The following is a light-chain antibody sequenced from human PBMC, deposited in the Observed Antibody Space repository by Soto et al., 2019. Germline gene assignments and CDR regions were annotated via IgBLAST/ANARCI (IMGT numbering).Light chain of an antibody. CDR1: QSVSSNY. CDR3: QQYGNSPFT. Sequence: EIVLTQSPGTLSLSPGEGVTLSCRASQSVSSNYLAWYQQKPGQTPRLLIYGASSRATGIPDRFSGSGSGTDFTLTFSRLEPEDFAVYYCQQYGNSPFTLGQGTRLEI. J-gene: IGKJ2*01. V-gene: IGKV3-20*01. CDR2: GAS.